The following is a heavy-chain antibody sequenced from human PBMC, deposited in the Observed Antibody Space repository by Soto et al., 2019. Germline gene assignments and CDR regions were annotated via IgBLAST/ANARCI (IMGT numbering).Heavy chain of an antibody. J-gene: IGHJ6*02. Sequence: QVQLVQSGAEVKKPGASVKVSCKASGYSFTSYYMHWVRQAPGQGLEWMGVLNPSGTGATYAQNFQGRVNMTSDTSTSTVYMELSSLRSEDTAIYYCAREFTHYYGMDVWGQGTTVTVSS. CDR1: GYSFTSYY. CDR2: LNPSGTGA. V-gene: IGHV1-46*01. CDR3: AREFTHYYGMDV.